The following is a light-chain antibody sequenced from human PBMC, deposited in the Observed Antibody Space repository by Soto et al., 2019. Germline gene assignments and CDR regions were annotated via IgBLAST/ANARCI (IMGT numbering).Light chain of an antibody. CDR1: QSIRNE. V-gene: IGKV1-17*01. Sequence: DIQMTQSPSTLSASVGDRVTITCRATQSIRNELGWYQQKPGEAPKRLIYAASSLQSGVPSRFSGSISGTEYTLTIRCLQPEDFATYYCQQHSSYPGTLGQGTKVDIK. CDR2: AAS. J-gene: IGKJ1*01. CDR3: QQHSSYPGT.